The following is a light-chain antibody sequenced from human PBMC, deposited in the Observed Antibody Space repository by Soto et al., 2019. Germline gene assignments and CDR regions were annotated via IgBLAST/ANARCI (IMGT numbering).Light chain of an antibody. CDR2: GSS. V-gene: IGKV3-20*01. Sequence: EVVLTQSPGTLSLSPGERATLSCRASQSVSNNYFAWYQQKPGQAPRLLIFGSSDRATGIPDRFSGSGFGTDFTLTISRLEAEDFAVYYCQQYGSSPPYTFGQGTKLEIK. CDR1: QSVSNNY. J-gene: IGKJ2*01. CDR3: QQYGSSPPYT.